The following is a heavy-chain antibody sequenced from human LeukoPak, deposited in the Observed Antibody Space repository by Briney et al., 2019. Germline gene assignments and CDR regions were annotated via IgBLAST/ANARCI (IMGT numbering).Heavy chain of an antibody. CDR1: GYFISSGYY. D-gene: IGHD2-15*01. J-gene: IGHJ4*02. V-gene: IGHV4-38-2*01. CDR2: IYHSGST. CDR3: ARGYCSGGSCYYFDY. Sequence: SETLSLTCAVSGYFISSGYYWGSIRQPPGKGLEWIGSIYHSGSTYYNPSLKSRVTISVDTSKNQFSLKLSSVTAADTAVYYCARGYCSGGSCYYFDYWGQGTLVTVSS.